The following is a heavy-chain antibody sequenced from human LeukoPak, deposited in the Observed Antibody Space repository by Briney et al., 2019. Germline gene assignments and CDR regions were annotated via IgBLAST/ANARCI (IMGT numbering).Heavy chain of an antibody. CDR2: IYYSGST. V-gene: IGHV4-30-4*01. J-gene: IGHJ4*02. CDR3: ARGPASDDYADY. CDR1: GGSISSGDYY. D-gene: IGHD4-17*01. Sequence: SQTLSLTCTVSGGSISSGDYYWSWIRQPPGKGLEWIGYIYYSGSTYYNPSLKSRVTISVDTSKNQFSLKLSSVTAADTAVYYCARGPASDDYADYWGQGTLVTVSS.